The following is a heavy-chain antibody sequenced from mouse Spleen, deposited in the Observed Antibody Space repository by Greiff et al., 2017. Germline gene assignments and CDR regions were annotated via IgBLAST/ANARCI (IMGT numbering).Heavy chain of an antibody. D-gene: IGHD3-2*02. V-gene: IGHV1-82*01. CDR2: IYPGDGDT. CDR3: ARGANSGFFDY. J-gene: IGHJ2*01. CDR1: GYAFSSSW. Sequence: LQESGPELVKPGASVKISCKASGYAFSSSWMNWVKQRPGKGLEWIGRIYPGDGDTNYNGKFKGKATLTADKSSSTAYMQLSSLTSEDSAVYFCARGANSGFFDYWGQGTTLTVSS.